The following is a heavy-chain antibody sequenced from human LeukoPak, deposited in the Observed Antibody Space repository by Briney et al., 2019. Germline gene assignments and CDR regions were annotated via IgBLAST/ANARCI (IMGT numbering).Heavy chain of an antibody. CDR2: IIPIFGTA. CDR3: ARARGDDYYYYYYMDV. Sequence: SVKVSCKASGGTFSSYAISWVRQAPGQGLEWMGGIIPIFGTANYAQKFQGRVTITADKSTSTAYMELSSLRSEDTAVYYCARARGDDYYYYYYMDVWGKGTTVTVSS. D-gene: IGHD3-16*01. CDR1: GGTFSSYA. V-gene: IGHV1-69*06. J-gene: IGHJ6*03.